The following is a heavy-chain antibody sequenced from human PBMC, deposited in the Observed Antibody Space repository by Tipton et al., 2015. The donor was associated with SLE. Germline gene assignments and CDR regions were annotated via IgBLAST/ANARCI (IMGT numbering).Heavy chain of an antibody. CDR1: GDSINSDGYF. Sequence: LRLSCTVSGDSINSDGYFWTWIRQPPGKGLEWIGEINHSGSTNYNPSLKSRVTMSIDTSKNQFSLKLSSVTDVDTAVYYCARTAGRSVKLWYFDLWGRGTLVTVSS. CDR3: ARTAGRSVKLWYFDL. V-gene: IGHV4-39*07. D-gene: IGHD5-18*01. J-gene: IGHJ2*01. CDR2: INHSGST.